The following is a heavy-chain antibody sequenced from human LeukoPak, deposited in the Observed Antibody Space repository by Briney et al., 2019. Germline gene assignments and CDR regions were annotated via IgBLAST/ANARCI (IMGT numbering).Heavy chain of an antibody. D-gene: IGHD5-24*01. J-gene: IGHJ3*02. CDR1: GFTFSSYS. V-gene: IGHV3-21*01. CDR2: ISSSSSYI. Sequence: GGSLRLSCAASGFTFSSYSMNWVRQAPGKGLEWVSSISSSSSYIYYADSVKGRFTISRDNSKNSLYLQMNSLRVEDTAVYYCARELDGYRHAFDIWGQGTMVTVSS. CDR3: ARELDGYRHAFDI.